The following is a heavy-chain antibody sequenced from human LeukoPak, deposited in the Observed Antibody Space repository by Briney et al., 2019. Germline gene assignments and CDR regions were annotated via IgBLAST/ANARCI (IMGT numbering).Heavy chain of an antibody. CDR2: MNPNSGNT. CDR1: VYTFTIYD. V-gene: IGHV1-8*01. J-gene: IGHJ5*02. Sequence: ASVKLSCKASVYTFTIYDINCVRQATRQGLERRGWMNPNSGNTGYAQKFHGRVTITRKTSRSTAYMELSSLRSEDTAVYYCARGFSSRIRGYSYGHDDNSFDPWGQGTLVTVSS. CDR3: ARGFSSRIRGYSYGHDDNSFDP. D-gene: IGHD5-18*01.